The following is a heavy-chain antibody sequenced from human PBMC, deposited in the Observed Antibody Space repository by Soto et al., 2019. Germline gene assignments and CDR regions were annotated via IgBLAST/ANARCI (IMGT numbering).Heavy chain of an antibody. CDR1: GFIFNSFA. J-gene: IGHJ5*02. Sequence: QVQLVESGGGVVQPGKSLRLTCAASGFIFNSFAVNWVRQAPGKGLEWVAVISNDGTNKFYAESVKGRFTISRDNSKNTVFLQMNSLTTDDMALYFCARASAVAGTWFDPWGQGTLVTVSS. D-gene: IGHD6-19*01. CDR3: ARASAVAGTWFDP. V-gene: IGHV3-30*19. CDR2: ISNDGTNK.